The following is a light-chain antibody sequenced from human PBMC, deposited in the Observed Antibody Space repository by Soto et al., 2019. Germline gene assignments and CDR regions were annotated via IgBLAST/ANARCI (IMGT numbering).Light chain of an antibody. Sequence: DIQMTQSPSTLSASVGDRVTITCRASQSVSNWLAWYQQKPGKAPNLLIYRASNLESGVPSRFSGSGSGTEFTLIISSLQPDDLATYYCQQYNSYSVTFGQGTKVEFK. CDR2: RAS. CDR1: QSVSNW. V-gene: IGKV1-5*03. CDR3: QQYNSYSVT. J-gene: IGKJ1*01.